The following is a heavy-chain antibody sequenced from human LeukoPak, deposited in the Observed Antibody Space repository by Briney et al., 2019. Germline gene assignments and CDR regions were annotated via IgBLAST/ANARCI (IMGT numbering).Heavy chain of an antibody. D-gene: IGHD3-3*01. V-gene: IGHV3-21*04. Sequence: GGSLRLSCAASGFTFNIYTINWVRQAPGKGLEWVSSISSTSSDIHYTDSVKGRFTIFRDNTKNSLYLQMNSLRAEDTAVYYCARDRLRIFGVVTYMFDYWGQGTLVTVSS. CDR2: ISSTSSDI. J-gene: IGHJ4*02. CDR3: ARDRLRIFGVVTYMFDY. CDR1: GFTFNIYT.